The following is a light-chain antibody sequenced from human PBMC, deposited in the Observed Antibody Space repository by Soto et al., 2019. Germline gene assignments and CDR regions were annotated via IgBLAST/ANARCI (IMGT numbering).Light chain of an antibody. V-gene: IGLV2-8*01. CDR1: SSDVGGYDY. CDR3: SSHAGSNNLL. J-gene: IGLJ2*01. Sequence: QSALTQPPSASGSRGQSVNISCTGTSSDVGGYDYVSWYQQHPGKASKLLIYEVTKRPSGVPDRFSGSKSGNTASLTVSGLQAEDEDDYYCSSHAGSNNLLFGGGTKLTVL. CDR2: EVT.